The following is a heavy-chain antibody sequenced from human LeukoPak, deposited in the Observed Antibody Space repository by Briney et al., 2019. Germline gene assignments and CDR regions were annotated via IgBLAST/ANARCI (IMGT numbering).Heavy chain of an antibody. CDR2: ISYDGSNT. Sequence: GRSLRLSCAASGFTFSSYGMHWLRQAPGKGLEWVAVISYDGSNTYYADSVKGRFTISRDNTKNTLYLRMNSLRAEDTAVYYCAKVWQEMGIRLIDYWGQGTLVTVFS. V-gene: IGHV3-30*18. J-gene: IGHJ4*02. CDR3: AKVWQEMGIRLIDY. CDR1: GFTFSSYG. D-gene: IGHD7-27*01.